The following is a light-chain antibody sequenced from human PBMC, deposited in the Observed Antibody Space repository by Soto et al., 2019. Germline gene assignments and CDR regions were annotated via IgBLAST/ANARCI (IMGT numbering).Light chain of an antibody. CDR1: SSDVGGYKY. CDR2: DVS. CDR3: SSYTIISPRV. Sequence: QSALTQPASVSGSLGQSITISCTGASSDVGGYKYVSWYQQHPGKAPKLIIYDVSYRPSEISNRFSGSKSGNTASLTISGLQAEDEADYYCSSYTIISPRVFGIGTKVTVL. V-gene: IGLV2-14*03. J-gene: IGLJ1*01.